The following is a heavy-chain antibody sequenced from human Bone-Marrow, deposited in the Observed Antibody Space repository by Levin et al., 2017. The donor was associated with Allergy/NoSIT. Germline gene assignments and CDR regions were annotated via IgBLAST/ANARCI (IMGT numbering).Heavy chain of an antibody. CDR1: GFVFSAYG. V-gene: IGHV3-33*01. D-gene: IGHD2/OR15-2a*01. CDR2: IYYDGSET. CDR3: ARDGSGTYFSI. J-gene: IGHJ4*02. Sequence: GGSLRLSCVASGFVFSAYGFHWVRQAPGKGLEWVAFIYYDGSETHYADSVEGRFTISRDSSKTTVYLQMNSLRGDDTATYYCARDGSGTYFSIWGQGTPVTVSS.